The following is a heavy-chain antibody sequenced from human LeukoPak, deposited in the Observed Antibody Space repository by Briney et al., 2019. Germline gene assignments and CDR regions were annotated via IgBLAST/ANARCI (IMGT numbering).Heavy chain of an antibody. D-gene: IGHD1-7*01. J-gene: IGHJ5*02. CDR1: GGSFSGHY. V-gene: IGHV4-34*01. CDR2: INHSGGT. Sequence: SETLSLTCAVFGGSFSGHYWTWIRQPPGKGLEWIGEINHSGGTNYNPSLKSRVTISVDTSKNQLSLKLSSLTAADTAVYYCARPTSWVNYFDPWGQGTLVTVSS. CDR3: ARPTSWVNYFDP.